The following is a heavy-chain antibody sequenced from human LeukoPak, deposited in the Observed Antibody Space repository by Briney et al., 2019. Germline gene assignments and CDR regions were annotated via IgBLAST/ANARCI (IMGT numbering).Heavy chain of an antibody. J-gene: IGHJ6*03. CDR2: VNPNSGGT. CDR3: ATLRGGSGTDYYYYYMDV. D-gene: IGHD3-10*01. CDR1: GYTFTGYY. Sequence: ASVKVSCKASGYTFTGYYMHWVRQAPGQGLEWMGWVNPNSGGTNYAQKFQGRVTMTRNTSISTAYMELSSLRSEDTAVYYCATLRGGSGTDYYYYYMDVWGKGTTVTISS. V-gene: IGHV1-2*02.